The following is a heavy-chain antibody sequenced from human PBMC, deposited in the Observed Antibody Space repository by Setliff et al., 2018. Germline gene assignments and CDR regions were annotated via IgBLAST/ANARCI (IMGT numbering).Heavy chain of an antibody. D-gene: IGHD3-22*01. CDR3: ARQARGYYYDSSGYYRASPGYYYMDV. CDR1: GYSFTSYW. CDR2: IYPGDSGT. Sequence: PGESLTISCKGSGYSFTSYWIGWVRQMPGKGLEWMGIIYPGDSGTRYSPSFQGQVTISADKSISTAYLQWSSLKASDTAMYYCARQARGYYYDSSGYYRASPGYYYMDVWGKGTTVTVSS. V-gene: IGHV5-51*01. J-gene: IGHJ6*03.